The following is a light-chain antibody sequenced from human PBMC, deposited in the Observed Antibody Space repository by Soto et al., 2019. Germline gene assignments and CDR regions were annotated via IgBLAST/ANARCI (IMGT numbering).Light chain of an antibody. V-gene: IGKV3-15*01. Sequence: EIVMTQSPATLSVSPGERATLSCRASQSVGSNLAWYQQKRGRAPRLLIYGASTRATGIPARFSVSGSGTEFTLTISSLQSEDFAVYFCQQYESWPYTFGQGTKLEIK. CDR3: QQYESWPYT. J-gene: IGKJ2*01. CDR1: QSVGSN. CDR2: GAS.